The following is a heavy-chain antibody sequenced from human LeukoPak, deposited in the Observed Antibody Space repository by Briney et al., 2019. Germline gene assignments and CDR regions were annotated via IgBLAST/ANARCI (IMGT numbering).Heavy chain of an antibody. D-gene: IGHD5-12*01. J-gene: IGHJ4*02. Sequence: GGSLRLSCAASGFTFSNYGMNWVRQSPVKGLEWLSYISSSDNTIYYADSVKGRFTISRDNTKNSLYLQMNSLRDKDTAVYYCARAMRSGYDYWGQGTLVTVSS. CDR3: ARAMRSGYDY. V-gene: IGHV3-48*02. CDR2: ISSSDNTI. CDR1: GFTFSNYG.